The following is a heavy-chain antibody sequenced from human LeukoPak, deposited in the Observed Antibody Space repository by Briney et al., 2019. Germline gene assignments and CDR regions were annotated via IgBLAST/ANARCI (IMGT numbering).Heavy chain of an antibody. CDR1: GFTFDDYG. Sequence: GGSLRLSCAASGFTFDDYGMSWVRQAPGKGLEWVSGINWNGGSTGYADSVKGRFTIARDNAKNSLYLQMNSLRAEDTALYYCAGRIVGTTAWFDPWGQGTLVTVSS. CDR3: AGRIVGTTAWFDP. J-gene: IGHJ5*02. D-gene: IGHD1-26*01. CDR2: INWNGGST. V-gene: IGHV3-20*04.